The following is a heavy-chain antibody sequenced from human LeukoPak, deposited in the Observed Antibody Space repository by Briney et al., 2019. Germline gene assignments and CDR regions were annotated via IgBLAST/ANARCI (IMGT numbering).Heavy chain of an antibody. Sequence: PGGSLRLSCAASGFTFSSNYMSWVRQAPGKGLEWVSVIYSGGSTYYADSVKGRFTISRDNSKNTLYLQMNSLRAEDTAVYYCARDQEYSYGYLYGMDVWGQGTTVTVSS. J-gene: IGHJ6*02. CDR2: IYSGGST. CDR1: GFTFSSNY. CDR3: ARDQEYSYGYLYGMDV. V-gene: IGHV3-53*01. D-gene: IGHD5-18*01.